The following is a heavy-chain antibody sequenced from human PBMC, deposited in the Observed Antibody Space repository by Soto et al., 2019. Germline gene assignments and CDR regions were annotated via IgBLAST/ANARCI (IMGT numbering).Heavy chain of an antibody. D-gene: IGHD4-17*01. CDR3: ARDFIDSGASGGFDQ. J-gene: IGHJ4*02. CDR2: LWSDGSNV. CDR1: GFTFSRYA. Sequence: QVQLVESGGGVVQPGTSLRLSCATSGFTFSRYAMHWVRQAPGKGLEWVAILWSDGSNVHYGDSVKGRFTISRDNSKNTLYLQMNDLRVEDMAVYSCARDFIDSGASGGFDQWGKGTLVTVSS. V-gene: IGHV3-33*01.